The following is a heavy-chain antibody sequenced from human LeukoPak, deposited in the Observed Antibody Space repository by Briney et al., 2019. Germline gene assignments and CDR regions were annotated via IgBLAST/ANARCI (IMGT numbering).Heavy chain of an antibody. CDR3: ARDREYLGLGYCSSTSCFYYYYCMDV. Sequence: SETLSLTCTVSGDSISSYYWSWIRQPAGKGLEWIGRIYTSGSTNYNPSLKSRVTMSVDTSKNQFSLKLSSVTAADTAVYYCARDREYLGLGYCSSTSCFYYYYCMDVWGKGTTVTVSS. CDR1: GDSISSYY. V-gene: IGHV4-4*07. D-gene: IGHD2-2*01. J-gene: IGHJ6*03. CDR2: IYTSGST.